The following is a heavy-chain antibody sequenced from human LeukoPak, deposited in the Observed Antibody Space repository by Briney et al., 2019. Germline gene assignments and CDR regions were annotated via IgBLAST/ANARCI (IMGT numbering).Heavy chain of an antibody. CDR3: ARHDTGGTLKQLVGTGVDY. J-gene: IGHJ4*02. D-gene: IGHD6-13*01. CDR2: IYHSGST. V-gene: IGHV4-4*02. Sequence: PSETLSLTCAVSGGSISSSNWWSWVRQPPGKGLEWIGEIYHSGSTNYNPSLKSRVTISVDKSKNQFSLKLSSVTAADTAVYYCARHDTGGTLKQLVGTGVDYWGQGTLVTVSS. CDR1: GGSISSSNW.